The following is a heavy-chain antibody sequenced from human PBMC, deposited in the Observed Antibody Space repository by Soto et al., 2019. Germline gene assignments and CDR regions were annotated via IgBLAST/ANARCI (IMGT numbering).Heavy chain of an antibody. CDR1: GGTFSSYA. V-gene: IGHV1-69*13. D-gene: IGHD3-22*01. Sequence: SVKVSCKASGGTFSSYAICWVRQAPGQGLEWMGGIIPIFGTANYAQKFQGRVTITADESTSTAYMELSSLRSEDTAVYYCARGGSSGYYPKAIYFDYWGQGTLVTVSS. CDR2: IIPIFGTA. CDR3: ARGGSSGYYPKAIYFDY. J-gene: IGHJ4*02.